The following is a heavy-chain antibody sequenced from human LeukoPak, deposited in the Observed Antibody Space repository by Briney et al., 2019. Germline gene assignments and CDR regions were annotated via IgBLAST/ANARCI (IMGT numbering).Heavy chain of an antibody. CDR1: GFTFSSYE. Sequence: HPGGSLRLSCAASGFTFSSYEMNSVRQAPGKGLEWVSYISSSGSTVYYADSVKGRFTISRDNAKNSLYLQMNSLRAEDTAVYYCARDLNYFDYWGQGTLVTVSS. J-gene: IGHJ4*02. CDR3: ARDLNYFDY. V-gene: IGHV3-48*03. CDR2: ISSSGSTV.